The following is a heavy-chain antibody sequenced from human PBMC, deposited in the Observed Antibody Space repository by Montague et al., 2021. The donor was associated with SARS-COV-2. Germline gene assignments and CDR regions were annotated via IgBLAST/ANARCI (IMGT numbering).Heavy chain of an antibody. V-gene: IGHV4-34*01. D-gene: IGHD2-2*01. J-gene: IGHJ6*02. CDR1: GGSFSGWY. Sequence: SETLSLTCAVYGGSFSGWYWSWVRQPPGKGLEWIGEINRRGNTIYNPSLKSRVTISEDTSKSQFSLKLSSVTAADTAVYYCARVRAVPAAMRIFSLGRSYYGMDVWGQGTTVTVSS. CDR2: INRRGNT. CDR3: ARVRAVPAAMRIFSLGRSYYGMDV.